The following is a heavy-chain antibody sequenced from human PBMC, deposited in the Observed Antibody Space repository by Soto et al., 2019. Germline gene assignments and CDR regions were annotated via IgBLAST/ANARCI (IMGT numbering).Heavy chain of an antibody. CDR2: ISWNSGSI. J-gene: IGHJ3*02. CDR1: GFTFDDYA. V-gene: IGHV3-9*01. D-gene: IGHD1-1*01. Sequence: EVQLVESGGGLVQPGRSLRLSCAASGFTFDDYAMHWVRQAPGKGLEWVSGISWNSGSIGYADSVKGRFTISRDNAKNSLYLQMNRLRAEDTALYYCAKDIRTTGTTGAAFDICGQGTMVTVSS. CDR3: AKDIRTTGTTGAAFDI.